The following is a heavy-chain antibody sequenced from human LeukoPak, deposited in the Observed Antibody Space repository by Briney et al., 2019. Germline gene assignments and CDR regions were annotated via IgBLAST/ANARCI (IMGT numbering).Heavy chain of an antibody. CDR3: ARGYYYYYGMDV. J-gene: IGHJ6*02. CDR2: MYSSGTI. Sequence: PSETLSLTCTVSGGSVSGSYYWNWIRQPPGKGLEWIGYMYSSGTINYNPSLKSRVTVSIDMSKNQFSLKLSSVTAADTAVYYCARGYYYYYGMDVWGQGTTVTVSS. CDR1: GGSVSGSYY. V-gene: IGHV4-61*01.